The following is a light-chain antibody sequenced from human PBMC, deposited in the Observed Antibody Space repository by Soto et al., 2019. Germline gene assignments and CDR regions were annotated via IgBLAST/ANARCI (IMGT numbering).Light chain of an antibody. Sequence: EIVLTQSPATLSLSPGERATLSCRASQSVSSYLAWYQQKPGQAPRLLIYDASNRATGIPARFSGSGSGTDFTLTISSLEPEDFAVYYCQQRSNWPPTFGGGPKVDI. V-gene: IGKV3-11*01. CDR1: QSVSSY. CDR3: QQRSNWPPT. J-gene: IGKJ4*01. CDR2: DAS.